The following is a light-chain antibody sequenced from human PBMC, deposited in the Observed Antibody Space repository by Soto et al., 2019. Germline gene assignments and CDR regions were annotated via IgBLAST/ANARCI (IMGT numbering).Light chain of an antibody. Sequence: DIQMTQSPSTLSASVGDRVTITCRASQYIHNYLAWYQQKPGEAPKLLIYEAANLESGVTSRFSGSGTGTEFSLTINSLKPDDFATYYCQQSNNYPWTFGQGTRVEI. CDR1: QYIHNY. J-gene: IGKJ1*01. CDR3: QQSNNYPWT. V-gene: IGKV1-5*03. CDR2: EAA.